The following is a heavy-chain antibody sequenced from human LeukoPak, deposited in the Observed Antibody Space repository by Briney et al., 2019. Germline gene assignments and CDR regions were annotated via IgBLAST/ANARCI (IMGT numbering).Heavy chain of an antibody. J-gene: IGHJ4*02. Sequence: RGSLRLSCAASGFTFSSYGMHWVRQAPGKGLEWVAFIRYDGSNKYYADSVKGRFTISRDNSKNTLYLQMNSLRAEDTAVYYCAKAARIAVAGHFDYWGQGTLVTVSS. D-gene: IGHD6-19*01. V-gene: IGHV3-30*02. CDR1: GFTFSSYG. CDR3: AKAARIAVAGHFDY. CDR2: IRYDGSNK.